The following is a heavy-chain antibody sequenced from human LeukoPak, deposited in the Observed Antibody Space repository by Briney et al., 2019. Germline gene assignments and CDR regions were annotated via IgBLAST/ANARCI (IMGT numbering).Heavy chain of an antibody. CDR3: ATRDANYYDSSGYIH. J-gene: IGHJ4*02. Sequence: GGSLRLSCVASGFTFTSYGMNWVRQAPGKGLEWVSSISSSSSYIYYADSVKGRFTISRDIAKNSLYLQMNSLRAEDTAVYYCATRDANYYDSSGYIHWGQGTLVTVSS. CDR1: GFTFTSYG. D-gene: IGHD3-22*01. V-gene: IGHV3-21*01. CDR2: ISSSSSYI.